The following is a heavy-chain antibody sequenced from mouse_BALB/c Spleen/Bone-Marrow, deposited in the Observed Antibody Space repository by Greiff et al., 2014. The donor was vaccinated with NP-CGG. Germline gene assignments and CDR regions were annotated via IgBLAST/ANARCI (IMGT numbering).Heavy chain of an antibody. CDR3: ARGYDYSSWFAY. CDR2: INVNGDTT. J-gene: IGHJ3*01. Sequence: EVKLMESGGGLVQPGGSLKLSCAASGFTFSNYGMSWARQTPDKRLEMIATINVNGDTTYHPDSVKGRFTISRDNVKNTLYLQMSSLKSEDTAMYYCARGYDYSSWFAYWGQGTLVTVSA. V-gene: IGHV5-6-3*01. D-gene: IGHD2-4*01. CDR1: GFTFSNYG.